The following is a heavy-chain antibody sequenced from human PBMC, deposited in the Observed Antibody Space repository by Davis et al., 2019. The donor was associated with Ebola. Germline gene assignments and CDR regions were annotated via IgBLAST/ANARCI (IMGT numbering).Heavy chain of an antibody. CDR1: GDSVSCAG. J-gene: IGHJ6*02. D-gene: IGHD5-18*01. Sequence: HSQTLSLTRSIPGDSVSCAGWNWIRQSPSRGPEWLGRTYYSSKWYNDYAVFVKSRITINPDPSKNQFSLQLNSVTPEETALYYCARGWLRGGMDVWGAGTTVTV. CDR2: TYYSSKWYN. V-gene: IGHV6-1*01. CDR3: ARGWLRGGMDV.